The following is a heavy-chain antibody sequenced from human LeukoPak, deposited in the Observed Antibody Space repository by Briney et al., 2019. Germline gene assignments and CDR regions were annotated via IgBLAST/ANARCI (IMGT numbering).Heavy chain of an antibody. CDR1: GYTFTCYY. D-gene: IGHD2-15*01. Sequence: ASVKVSCKASGYTFTCYYMHWVRQAPGQGLEWMGWINPNSGGTNYAKKFQGRVTMTRDTSISTAYMELSRLRSDDTAVYYCALDSGGSCYHWGQGTLVTASS. V-gene: IGHV1-2*02. CDR3: ALDSGGSCYH. J-gene: IGHJ5*02. CDR2: INPNSGGT.